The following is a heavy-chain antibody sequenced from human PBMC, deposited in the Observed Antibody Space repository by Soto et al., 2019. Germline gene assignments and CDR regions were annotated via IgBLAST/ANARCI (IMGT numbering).Heavy chain of an antibody. CDR2: ISGSGFKK. Sequence: VALRLSCAASGFIFENFGMSWVRQAPGKGLEWISSISGSGFKKYYADSVKGRFTISRDNSKSTVYLELNNLSAEDTAVYHCAKNQGVELVPLATVDWFDPWGQGSVVTVSS. CDR3: AKNQGVELVPLATVDWFDP. V-gene: IGHV3-23*01. D-gene: IGHD1-26*01. J-gene: IGHJ5*02. CDR1: GFIFENFG.